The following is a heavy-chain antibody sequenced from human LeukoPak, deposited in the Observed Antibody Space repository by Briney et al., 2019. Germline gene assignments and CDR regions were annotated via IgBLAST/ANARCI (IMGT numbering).Heavy chain of an antibody. V-gene: IGHV3-48*03. J-gene: IGHJ4*02. D-gene: IGHD3-9*01. Sequence: GGSLRLSRAASGFTFSSYEMNWVRQAPGKGLEWVSYISSSGSTIYYADSVKGRFTISRHNAKNSLYLQMNSLRAEDTAVYYCARGIDYDILTGERGAFDYWGQGTLVTVSS. CDR2: ISSSGSTI. CDR1: GFTFSSYE. CDR3: ARGIDYDILTGERGAFDY.